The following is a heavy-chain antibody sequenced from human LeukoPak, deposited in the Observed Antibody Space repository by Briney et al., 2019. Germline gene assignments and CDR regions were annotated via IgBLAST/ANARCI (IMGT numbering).Heavy chain of an antibody. J-gene: IGHJ6*03. CDR3: ARGGGMGHYYYYMDV. CDR2: IYYSGST. V-gene: IGHV4-59*01. Sequence: SETLSLTCTVSGGSIRSYYWSCIRQPPGKGLEWIGYIYYSGSTNYNPSLKSRVTISVDTSKNQFSLKLSSVTAADTAVYYCARGGGMGHYYYYMDVWGKGTTVTISS. D-gene: IGHD5-24*01. CDR1: GGSIRSYY.